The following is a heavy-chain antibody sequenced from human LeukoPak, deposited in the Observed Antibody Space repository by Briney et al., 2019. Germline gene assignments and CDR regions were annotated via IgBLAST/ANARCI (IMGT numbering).Heavy chain of an antibody. Sequence: ASVKVSCKASGYTFTSYGISWVRQAPGQGLEWMGWINPNSGGTNYEQKFQGRVTMPRDTSISTAYMELSRLRSDDTAVCYCARGYGSGPNSDYYYMDVWGKGTTVTVSS. D-gene: IGHD3-10*01. CDR1: GYTFTSYG. CDR3: ARGYGSGPNSDYYYMDV. J-gene: IGHJ6*03. V-gene: IGHV1-2*02. CDR2: INPNSGGT.